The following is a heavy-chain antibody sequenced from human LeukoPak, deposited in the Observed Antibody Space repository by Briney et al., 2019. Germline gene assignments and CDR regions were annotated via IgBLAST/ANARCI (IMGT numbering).Heavy chain of an antibody. CDR2: ISGSGGST. CDR1: GFTFSSYA. CDR3: AKVGTYDRGPFDY. V-gene: IGHV3-23*01. D-gene: IGHD3-22*01. Sequence: GGSLRLSRAASGFTFSSYAMSWVRQAPGKGLEWVSAISGSGGSTYYADSVKGRFTISRDNYKNTLYLQMTSLRAEDTAVYYCAKVGTYDRGPFDYWGQGTLVTVSS. J-gene: IGHJ4*02.